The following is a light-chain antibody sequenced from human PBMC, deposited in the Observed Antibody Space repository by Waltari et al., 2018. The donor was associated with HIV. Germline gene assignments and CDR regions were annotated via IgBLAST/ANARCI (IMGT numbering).Light chain of an antibody. CDR3: SSYTSSNTVV. CDR1: SGDFGSFNY. Sequence: QSALTQPASVSGSPGQSITISCTRTSGDFGSFNYVPWYQHHPGKAPKFMIYEVSKRPSGVANRFSGSKSGNTASLIISGLQAEDEGDYYCSSYTSSNTVVFGGGTKLTVL. J-gene: IGLJ3*02. V-gene: IGLV2-14*01. CDR2: EVS.